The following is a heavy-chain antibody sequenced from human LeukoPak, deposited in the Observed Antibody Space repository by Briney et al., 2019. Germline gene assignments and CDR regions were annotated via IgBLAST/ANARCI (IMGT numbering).Heavy chain of an antibody. V-gene: IGHV3-20*04. CDR2: INWNGGST. J-gene: IGHJ4*02. Sequence: GGSLRLSCAASGFTFDDYGMSWVRQAPGKGLEWVSGINWNGGSTGYADSVKGRFTISRDNSKNTLYLQMNSLRAEDTAVYYCARGRDYGEPFDYWGQGTLVTVSS. D-gene: IGHD4-17*01. CDR3: ARGRDYGEPFDY. CDR1: GFTFDDYG.